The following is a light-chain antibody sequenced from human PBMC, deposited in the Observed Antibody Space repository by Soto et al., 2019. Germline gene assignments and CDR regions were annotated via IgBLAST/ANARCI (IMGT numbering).Light chain of an antibody. Sequence: DILMTQSPSTLSASVGDGVTITCRASQTITTSLAWYQQKPGKAPKLLIYKASSLESGVPSRFSGSGSGTEFTLTISSLQPDDFATYYCQQYDSYSVRTFGQGTKVEI. V-gene: IGKV1-5*03. CDR3: QQYDSYSVRT. CDR1: QTITTS. CDR2: KAS. J-gene: IGKJ1*01.